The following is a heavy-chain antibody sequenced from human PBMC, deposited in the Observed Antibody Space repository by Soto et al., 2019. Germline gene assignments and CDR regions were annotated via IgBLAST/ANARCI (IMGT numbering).Heavy chain of an antibody. Sequence: EVQLVESGGGLVQPGGSLRLSCAASGIPVSSNYMTWVRQAPGKGLEWVSVLHSGGDTYYANSVKGRFTISRHDSTSTLFLQMNSLTPEDTAVYYCARAGPSYSAPRMAVWGQGTTVTVSS. V-gene: IGHV3-53*04. D-gene: IGHD6-19*01. CDR3: ARAGPSYSAPRMAV. CDR1: GIPVSSNY. J-gene: IGHJ6*02. CDR2: LHSGGDT.